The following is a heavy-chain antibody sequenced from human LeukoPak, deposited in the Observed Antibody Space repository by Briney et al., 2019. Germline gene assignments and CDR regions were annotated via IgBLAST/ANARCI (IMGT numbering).Heavy chain of an antibody. CDR3: ARELINFHDHTNTGFFDS. Sequence: VASVKVSCKTSGYTFTGYYIHLLRQAPGQRHEWMAWIDPNSGATNYAHKFEGRVTMTRDTSISTAYMEVSSLRSDDTAVYYCARELINFHDHTNTGFFDSWGQGTLVTVSS. D-gene: IGHD1-14*01. J-gene: IGHJ4*03. V-gene: IGHV1-2*02. CDR2: IDPNSGAT. CDR1: GYTFTGYY.